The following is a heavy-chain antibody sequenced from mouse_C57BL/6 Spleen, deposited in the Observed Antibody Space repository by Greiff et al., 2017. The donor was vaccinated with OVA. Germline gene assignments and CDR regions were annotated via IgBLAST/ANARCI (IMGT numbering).Heavy chain of an antibody. CDR3: ARRGLYYDYGDGYAMDY. Sequence: VQLQQSGAELMKPGASVKLSCKATGYTFTGYWIEWVKQRPGHGLEWIGEILPGSGSTNYNEKFKGKATFTADTSSNTAYMQLSSLTTEDSAIYYCARRGLYYDYGDGYAMDYWGQGTSVTVSS. D-gene: IGHD2-4*01. CDR1: GYTFTGYW. J-gene: IGHJ4*01. CDR2: ILPGSGST. V-gene: IGHV1-9*01.